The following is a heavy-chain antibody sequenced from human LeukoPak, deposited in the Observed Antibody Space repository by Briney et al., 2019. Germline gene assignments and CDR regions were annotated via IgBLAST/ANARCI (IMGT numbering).Heavy chain of an antibody. J-gene: IGHJ4*02. CDR1: GFTFSSYA. V-gene: IGHV3-64D*06. CDR2: ISSNGGST. D-gene: IGHD6-19*01. CDR3: VKDPSSGWYPEYYFDY. Sequence: GGSLRLSCSASGFTFSSYAMRWVRQAPGKGLEYVSAISSNGGSTYYADSVKGRFTISRDNSKNTLYLQMSSLRAEDTAVYYCVKDPSSGWYPEYYFDYWGQGTLVTVSS.